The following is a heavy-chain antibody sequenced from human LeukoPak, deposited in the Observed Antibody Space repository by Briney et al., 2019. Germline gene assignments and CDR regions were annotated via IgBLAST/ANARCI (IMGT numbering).Heavy chain of an antibody. CDR3: ARDPRTVVTSEALDY. Sequence: SVKVSCKASGGTFSSYAISWVRQAPGQGLEWMGRIIPIFGTANYAQKFQGRVTITADKSTSTAYMELSSLRSEDTAVYFCARDPRTVVTSEALDYWGQGTLVTVSS. CDR1: GGTFSSYA. V-gene: IGHV1-69*06. D-gene: IGHD4-23*01. J-gene: IGHJ4*02. CDR2: IIPIFGTA.